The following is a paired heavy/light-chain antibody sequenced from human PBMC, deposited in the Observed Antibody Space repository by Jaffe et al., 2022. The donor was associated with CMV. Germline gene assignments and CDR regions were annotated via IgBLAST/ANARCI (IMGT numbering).Heavy chain of an antibody. D-gene: IGHD3-10*01. CDR2: IIPIFGTA. Sequence: QVQLVQSGAEVKKPGSSVKVSCKASGGTFSSYAISWVRQAPGQGLEWMGGIIPIFGTANYAQKFQGRVTITADESTSTAYMELSSLRSEDTAVYYCARSRAYYYGSGSYYNVRRDAFDIWGQGTMVTVSS. J-gene: IGHJ3*02. CDR3: ARSRAYYYGSGSYYNVRRDAFDI. V-gene: IGHV1-69*01. CDR1: GGTFSSYA.
Light chain of an antibody. Sequence: DIQMTQSPSSLSASVGDRVTITCQASQDISNYLNWYQQKPGKAPKLLIYDASNLETGVPSRFSGSGSGTDFTFTISSLQPEDIATYYCQQYDNSFGPGTKVDIK. CDR1: QDISNY. CDR2: DAS. J-gene: IGKJ3*01. V-gene: IGKV1-33*01. CDR3: QQYDNS.